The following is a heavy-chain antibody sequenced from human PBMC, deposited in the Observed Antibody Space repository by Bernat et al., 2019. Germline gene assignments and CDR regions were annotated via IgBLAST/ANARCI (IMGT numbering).Heavy chain of an antibody. Sequence: EVQLVESGGGLVQPGGSLRLSCAASGLIFSSHVLHWVRQPLVKGPVWISRISHDARDRNYPDSVKRRFTISRDNAKHTLYLQLDSLRADDTALYYCGRDADDRVDYLGLGTRVTVGS. V-gene: IGHV3-74*01. D-gene: IGHD1-1*01. CDR1: GLIFSSHV. CDR2: ISHDARDR. J-gene: IGHJ4*02. CDR3: GRDADDRVDY.